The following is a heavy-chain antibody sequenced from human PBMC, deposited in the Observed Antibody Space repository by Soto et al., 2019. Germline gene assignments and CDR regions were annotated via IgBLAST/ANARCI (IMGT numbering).Heavy chain of an antibody. V-gene: IGHV1-18*01. Sequence: QVHLVQSGAEVKKPGASVKVSCKGSGYAFTTYGITWVRQAPGQGLEWMGWISAHNGNTNYAQKLQGRVTVTRDTSTSTAYMELRSLRSDDTAVYYCARGTYGDYWGQGALVTVSS. J-gene: IGHJ4*02. CDR1: GYAFTTYG. CDR3: ARGTYGDY. D-gene: IGHD4-17*01. CDR2: ISAHNGNT.